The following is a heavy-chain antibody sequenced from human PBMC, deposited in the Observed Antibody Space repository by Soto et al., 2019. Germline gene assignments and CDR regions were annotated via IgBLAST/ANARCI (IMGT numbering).Heavy chain of an antibody. CDR1: GGSISSGDYY. CDR3: AGWCSGSRKGFDP. Sequence: QVQLQESGPGLVKPSQTLSLTCTVSGGSISSGDYYWSWIRQHPGKGLEWIGYINYSGSTYYNPSHKRRVTTSVDTSKTQFSLKLSSGTAAETAVYYCAGWCSGSRKGFDPWGQGTLVTVSS. CDR2: INYSGST. J-gene: IGHJ5*02. D-gene: IGHD2-15*01. V-gene: IGHV4-31*03.